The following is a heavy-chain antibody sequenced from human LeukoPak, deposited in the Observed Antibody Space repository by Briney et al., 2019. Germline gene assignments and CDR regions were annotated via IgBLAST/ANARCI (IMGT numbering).Heavy chain of an antibody. J-gene: IGHJ4*02. V-gene: IGHV1-2*02. Sequence: ASVKVSCKASGYTFTGYYMHWVRQAPGQGLEWMGWINPNSGGTNYAQKFQGRVTMTRDTSISTAYMELSRLRSDDTAVYYCARVSPRPFSLWLLTTDYWGQGTLVTVSS. CDR3: ARVSPRPFSLWLLTTDY. CDR1: GYTFTGYY. CDR2: INPNSGGT. D-gene: IGHD5-18*01.